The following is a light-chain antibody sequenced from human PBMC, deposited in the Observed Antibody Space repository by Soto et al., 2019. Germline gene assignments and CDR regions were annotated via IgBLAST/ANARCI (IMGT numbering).Light chain of an antibody. Sequence: QSALTQPASVSGSPGQSITISCAGTSSDVGSYNFVSWYQQYPGKVPKLMIYEGTKRPSGVPERFSGSKSGTSASLAITGLQAEDEADYYCQAYDYSLTASVFGGGTKVTVL. CDR1: SSDVGSYNF. J-gene: IGLJ3*02. V-gene: IGLV2-14*02. CDR3: QAYDYSLTASV. CDR2: EGT.